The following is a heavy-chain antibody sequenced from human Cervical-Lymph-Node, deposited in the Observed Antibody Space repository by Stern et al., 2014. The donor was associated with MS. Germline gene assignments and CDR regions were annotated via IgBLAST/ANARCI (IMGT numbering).Heavy chain of an antibody. CDR2: ISTSGTIK. J-gene: IGHJ3*02. V-gene: IGHV3-11*01. Sequence: VQLVESGGGLVKPGGSLRLSCAASGFSFNDYYMSWIRQAPGKGLEWVSYISTSGTIKQFAGSVKGRVTISRDNAKNSLSLQINILRAEDTAVYYCARVGAGDAFDIWGQGATVTVSS. D-gene: IGHD1-26*01. CDR1: GFSFNDYY. CDR3: ARVGAGDAFDI.